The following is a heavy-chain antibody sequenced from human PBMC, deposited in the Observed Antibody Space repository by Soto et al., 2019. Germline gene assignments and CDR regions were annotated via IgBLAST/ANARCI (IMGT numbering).Heavy chain of an antibody. CDR3: VREGHYYFDY. CDR1: GFTFSSYE. J-gene: IGHJ4*02. CDR2: ISKSGGTT. V-gene: IGHV3-48*03. Sequence: PGGSLRLSWAASGFTFSSYEMHGVRQAPGQGLEWVSYISKSGGTTYYADSVKGRFTISRDDAKNSVYLQMSSLRPEDMAVYKCVREGHYYFDYWGQGALVTVSS.